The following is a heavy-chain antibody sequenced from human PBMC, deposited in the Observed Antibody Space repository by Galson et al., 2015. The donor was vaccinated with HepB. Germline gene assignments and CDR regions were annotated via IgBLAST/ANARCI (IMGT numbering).Heavy chain of an antibody. CDR3: ARGAITVTSEGYYYFYYMDV. D-gene: IGHD4-17*01. CDR2: ISNSGSTI. CDR1: GFTFSDFY. Sequence: SLRLSCAASGFTFSDFYMSWIRQAPGKGLEWVSYISNSGSTIYYADSVKGRFTISRDNAKNSLYLQMNSLRAEDTAVYYCARGAITVTSEGYYYFYYMDVWGKGTTVTASS. V-gene: IGHV3-11*01. J-gene: IGHJ6*03.